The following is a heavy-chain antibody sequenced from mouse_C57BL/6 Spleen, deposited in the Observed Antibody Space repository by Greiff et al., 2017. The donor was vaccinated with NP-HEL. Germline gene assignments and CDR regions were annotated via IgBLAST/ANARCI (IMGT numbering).Heavy chain of an antibody. CDR3: ARGVTGDYAMDY. CDR1: GYTFTSYW. D-gene: IGHD2-2*01. CDR2: IDPSDSET. V-gene: IGHV1-52*01. Sequence: QVQLKQPGAELVRPGSSVKLSCKASGYTFTSYWMHWVKQRPIQGLEWIGNIDPSDSETHYNQKFKDKATLTVDKSSSTAYMQLSSLTSEDSAVYYCARGVTGDYAMDYWGQGTSVTVSS. J-gene: IGHJ4*01.